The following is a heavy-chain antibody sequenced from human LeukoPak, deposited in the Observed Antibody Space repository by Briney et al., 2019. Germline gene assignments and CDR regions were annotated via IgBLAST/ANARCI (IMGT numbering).Heavy chain of an antibody. V-gene: IGHV3-21*01. CDR1: GFTFSIYS. J-gene: IGHJ4*02. CDR2: ISSSSSYI. D-gene: IGHD6-19*01. CDR3: ARTGYSSGHVDY. Sequence: GGSLRLSCAASGFTFSIYSMNWVRQAPGKGLEWVSSISSSSSYIYYADSVKGRFTISRDNAKNSLYLQMNSLRAEDTAVYYCARTGYSSGHVDYWGQGTLVTVSS.